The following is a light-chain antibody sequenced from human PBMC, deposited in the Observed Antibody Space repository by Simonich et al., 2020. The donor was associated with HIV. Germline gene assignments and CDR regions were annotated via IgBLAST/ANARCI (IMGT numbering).Light chain of an antibody. CDR2: DAS. CDR1: QSVSNY. V-gene: IGKV3-11*01. J-gene: IGKJ2*01. CDR3: QQRSDWPGT. Sequence: EIVLTQSPATLSLSPGERATLSCRASQSVSNYLAWYQQKPGQAPRLLIYDASNRATDIPSRFSGSGSGTDFTLTISSLEPEDFAVYYCQQRSDWPGTFGQGTKLEIK.